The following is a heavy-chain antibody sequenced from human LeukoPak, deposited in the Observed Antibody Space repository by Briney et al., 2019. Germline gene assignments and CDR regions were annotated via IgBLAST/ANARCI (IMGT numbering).Heavy chain of an antibody. Sequence: SETLSLTCTVSGGSFSSSSYYWGWIRQPPGKGLEWIGSIYYSGSTYYNPSLKSRVTISVDTSKNQFSLKLSSVTAADTAVYYCARGPWQWLATFDPWGQGTLVTVSS. D-gene: IGHD6-19*01. J-gene: IGHJ5*02. CDR1: GGSFSSSSYY. CDR3: ARGPWQWLATFDP. CDR2: IYYSGST. V-gene: IGHV4-39*07.